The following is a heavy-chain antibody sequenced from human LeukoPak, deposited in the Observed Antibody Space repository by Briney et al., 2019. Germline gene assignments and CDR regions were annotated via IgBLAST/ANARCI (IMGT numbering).Heavy chain of an antibody. V-gene: IGHV4-34*01. CDR1: GGSFSGYY. D-gene: IGHD7-27*01. J-gene: IGHJ4*02. CDR2: INHSGST. Sequence: PSETLSLTCAVYGGSFSGYYWSWIRQPPGMGLEWIGEINHSGSTNYNPSLKSRVTISVDTSKNQFSLKLSSVTAADTAVYYCARDQLGTGDYWGQGTLVTVSS. CDR3: ARDQLGTGDY.